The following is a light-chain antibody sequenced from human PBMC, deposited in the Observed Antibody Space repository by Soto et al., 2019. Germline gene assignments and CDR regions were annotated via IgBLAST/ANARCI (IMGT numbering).Light chain of an antibody. Sequence: AIRMTQSPSSLSASTGDRVTITCRASQGISSYLAWYQQKPGKAPKLLIYAASTLQSGVPSRFSGSGSGTDFTLTISCMQSEDFATYYCQQYYSYSWTFCQGTKVEIK. V-gene: IGKV1-8*01. CDR2: AAS. CDR1: QGISSY. CDR3: QQYYSYSWT. J-gene: IGKJ1*01.